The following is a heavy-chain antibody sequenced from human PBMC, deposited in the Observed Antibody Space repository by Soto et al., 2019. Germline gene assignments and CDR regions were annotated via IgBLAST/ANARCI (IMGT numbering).Heavy chain of an antibody. D-gene: IGHD2-2*01. Sequence: KTLGASVKVSCKASGYTFTSYYMHWVRQAPGQGLEWMGIINPSDGDTSYAQKFQGRVTMTEDTSTNTAYMELSSLRSEDTAVYYCARDQSLYCSSTSCYPSDAFDIWGQGTMVTVSS. CDR1: GYTFTSYY. J-gene: IGHJ3*02. CDR2: INPSDGDT. CDR3: ARDQSLYCSSTSCYPSDAFDI. V-gene: IGHV1-46*01.